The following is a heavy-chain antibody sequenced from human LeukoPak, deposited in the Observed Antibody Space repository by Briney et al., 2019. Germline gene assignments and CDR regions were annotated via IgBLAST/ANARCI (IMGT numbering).Heavy chain of an antibody. Sequence: SETLSLTCTVSGVSLSAYQWSWVRQSPEKGLEWIGCINTKGETSYNPSLKSRATTSGDTSKRQFSLRLTSVTAADTAVYYCATSNDAKIAPFDHWGQGAPVTVSS. J-gene: IGHJ4*02. CDR1: GVSLSAYQ. CDR2: INTKGET. D-gene: IGHD2-21*01. CDR3: ATSNDAKIAPFDH. V-gene: IGHV4-4*09.